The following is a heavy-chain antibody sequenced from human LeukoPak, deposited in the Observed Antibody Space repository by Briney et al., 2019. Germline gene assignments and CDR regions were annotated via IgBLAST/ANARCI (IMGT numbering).Heavy chain of an antibody. V-gene: IGHV4-59*01. J-gene: IGHJ5*02. D-gene: IGHD6-13*01. CDR2: IYYSGST. CDR1: GGFISSYY. CDR3: ARDRGIAAAGRSWTFDP. Sequence: SETLSLTCTVSGGFISSYYWSWIRRPPGKGLEWIGYIYYSGSTNYNPSLKSRVTISVDTSKNQFSLKLSSVTAADTAVYYCARDRGIAAAGRSWTFDPWGQGTLVTVSS.